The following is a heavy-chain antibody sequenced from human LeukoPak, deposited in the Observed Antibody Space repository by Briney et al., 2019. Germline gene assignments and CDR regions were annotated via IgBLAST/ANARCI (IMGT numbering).Heavy chain of an antibody. Sequence: GGSLRLSCAASGFTFFNYVMHWVRQAPGKGLEWVALISYDGNSKYYADSVKGRFTISRDNSKNTLYLQMSSLRAEDTATFYCAKYYYDSGGRGNDAFDVWGQGTLVTVSS. CDR2: ISYDGNSK. CDR1: GFTFFNYV. J-gene: IGHJ3*01. CDR3: AKYYYDSGGRGNDAFDV. D-gene: IGHD3-22*01. V-gene: IGHV3-30*18.